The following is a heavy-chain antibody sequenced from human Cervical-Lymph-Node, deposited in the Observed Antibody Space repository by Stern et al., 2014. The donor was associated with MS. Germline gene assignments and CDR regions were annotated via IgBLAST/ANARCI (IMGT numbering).Heavy chain of an antibody. J-gene: IGHJ3*02. V-gene: IGHV4-39*01. CDR2: IYYSGST. D-gene: IGHD2-21*02. CDR3: ARPYVVVTAVGAFDI. Sequence: QLQLQESGPGLVKPSETLSLTCTVSGGSISSSSYYWGWIRQPPGKGLEWIGSIYYSGSTYYNPSLKSRVTISVDTSKNQFSLKLSSVTAADTAVYYCARPYVVVTAVGAFDIWGQGTMVTVSS. CDR1: GGSISSSSYY.